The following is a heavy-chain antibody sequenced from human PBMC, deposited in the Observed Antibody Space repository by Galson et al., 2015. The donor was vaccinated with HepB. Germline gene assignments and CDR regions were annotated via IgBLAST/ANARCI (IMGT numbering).Heavy chain of an antibody. D-gene: IGHD3-10*01. CDR3: ARAMVRGVGGPIDY. J-gene: IGHJ4*02. V-gene: IGHV3-64*02. Sequence: SLRLSCAASGFTFSSYAMHWVRQAPGKGLEYVSAISSNGGSTYYADSVKGRFTISRDNSKNTLYLQMGSLRAEDMAVYYCARAMVRGVGGPIDYWGQGTLVTVSS. CDR1: GFTFSSYA. CDR2: ISSNGGST.